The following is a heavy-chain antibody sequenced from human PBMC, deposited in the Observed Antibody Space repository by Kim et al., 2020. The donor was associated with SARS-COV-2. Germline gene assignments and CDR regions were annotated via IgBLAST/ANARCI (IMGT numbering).Heavy chain of an antibody. D-gene: IGHD7-27*01. J-gene: IGHJ4*02. Sequence: SGDTSNDPPLKSRVTKSVETSKNQFSLNRRSVTAADTAVYYCARLTGYFDFWGQGTLVTVSS. CDR3: ARLTGYFDF. V-gene: IGHV4-59*08. CDR2: SGDT.